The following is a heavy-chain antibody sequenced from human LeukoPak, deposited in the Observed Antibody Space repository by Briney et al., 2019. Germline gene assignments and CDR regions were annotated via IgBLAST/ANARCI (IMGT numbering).Heavy chain of an antibody. D-gene: IGHD2-2*01. CDR2: ISYDGSNK. Sequence: PGGSLRLSCAASGFTFSGYPIHWVRQAPGKGLEWVAVISYDGSNKYHADSVKGRFTISRDNSKNTLYLQMNSLRAEDTAVYYCASEYCSSTSCYRLPDYWGQGTLVTVSS. CDR1: GFTFSGYP. CDR3: ASEYCSSTSCYRLPDY. J-gene: IGHJ4*02. V-gene: IGHV3-30-3*01.